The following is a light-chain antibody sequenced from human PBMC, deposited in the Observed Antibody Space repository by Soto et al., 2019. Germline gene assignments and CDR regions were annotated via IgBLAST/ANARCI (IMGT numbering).Light chain of an antibody. CDR3: SSYTSSSTYVV. CDR2: EVS. Sequence: QSALTQPASVSGSPGQSITISCTGTSSDVGGYKYVSWYQQHPGKAPKLMIYEVSNRPSGVSNRFSGSKSGNTASLTISGLQAEAEADYYCSSYTSSSTYVVFGGGTKVTVL. V-gene: IGLV2-14*01. CDR1: SSDVGGYKY. J-gene: IGLJ2*01.